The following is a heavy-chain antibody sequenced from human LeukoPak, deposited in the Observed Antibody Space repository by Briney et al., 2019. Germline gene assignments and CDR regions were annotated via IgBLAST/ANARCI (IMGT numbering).Heavy chain of an antibody. J-gene: IGHJ4*02. CDR1: GFTVSSND. Sequence: GGSLRLSCAASGFTVSSNDMSWVRQAPGKGLEWVSVIYSGGRAFYADSVKGRFTISRDNSKNTLYLQMNSLRAEDTAVYYCAIYDSSGYYNYWGQGTLVTVSS. CDR3: AIYDSSGYYNY. V-gene: IGHV3-53*01. D-gene: IGHD3-22*01. CDR2: IYSGGRA.